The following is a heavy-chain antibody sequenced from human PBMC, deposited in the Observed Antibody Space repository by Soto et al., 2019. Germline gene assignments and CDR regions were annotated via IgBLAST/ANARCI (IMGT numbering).Heavy chain of an antibody. CDR2: VRNKVNNYAT. V-gene: IGHV3-73*01. Sequence: EVQLVESGEAWFKPGGPRKLPVAAPGPPFSAPAIHGSRRPPGKGREWVGRVRNKVNNYATAYATSVEGRFSISRDDSGNTAYLQMNGLKTEDTAIYYCAGGSDFWRFDHWGQGTLVTVSS. J-gene: IGHJ4*02. D-gene: IGHD3-3*01. CDR1: GPPFSAPA. CDR3: AGGSDFWRFDH.